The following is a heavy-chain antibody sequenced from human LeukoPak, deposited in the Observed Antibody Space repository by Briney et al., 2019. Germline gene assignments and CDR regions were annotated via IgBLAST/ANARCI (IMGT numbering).Heavy chain of an antibody. CDR2: ISYDGSTK. CDR3: ARDPSEDDH. V-gene: IGHV3-30-3*01. CDR1: GFSFSTYA. Sequence: GGSLRLSCAASGFSFSTYAMHWVRQAPGKGLEWVAVISYDGSTKYYGDSVKGRFTISRDNSKNTVYLQMNSLRTEDTAVYYCARDPSEDDHWGQGTLATVSS. J-gene: IGHJ4*02.